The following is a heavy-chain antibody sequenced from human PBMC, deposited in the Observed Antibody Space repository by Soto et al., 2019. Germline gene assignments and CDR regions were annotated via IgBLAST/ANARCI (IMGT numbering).Heavy chain of an antibody. J-gene: IGHJ6*02. CDR2: INPSGGST. V-gene: IGHV1-46*01. D-gene: IGHD6-19*01. CDR3: ARSSGRAYYYYGMDV. CDR1: GYTFTSYY. Sequence: ASVKVSCKASGYTFTSYYMHWVRQAPGKGLEWMGIINPSGGSTSYAQKFQGRVTMTRDTSTSTVYMELSSLRSEDTAVYYCARSSGRAYYYYGMDVWGQGTTVTVSS.